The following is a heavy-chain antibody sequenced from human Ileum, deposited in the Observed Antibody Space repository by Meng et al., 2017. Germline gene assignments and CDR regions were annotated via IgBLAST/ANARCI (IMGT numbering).Heavy chain of an antibody. Sequence: VQPQDAGHGLGRSSGTLSRPCACSICAMCSNTYWSWLRQPPGKGLEWIGQIAHSGSAYYNPSLKSRVTMSVDKSKSQFSLMLTSVTAADTAIYYCARHGGYSQDFWGQGTLVTVSS. D-gene: IGHD4-23*01. CDR2: IAHSGSA. V-gene: IGHV4-4*02. CDR3: ARHGGYSQDF. CDR1: ICAMCSNTY. J-gene: IGHJ4*02.